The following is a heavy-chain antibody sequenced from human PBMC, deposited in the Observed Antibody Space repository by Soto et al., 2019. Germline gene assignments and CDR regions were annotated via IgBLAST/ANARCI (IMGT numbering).Heavy chain of an antibody. CDR2: FTTDNNYI. D-gene: IGHD3-22*01. V-gene: IGHV3-21*01. CDR3: TRDSYDSLSDL. Sequence: GSLRLSCVVSGVTLISYSMSWVRQTPGKGLEWVSSFTTDNNYISYADSVKGRFTFSRDNAKNSLFLQMNNLRAEDTALYFCTRDSYDSLSDLWGQGTLVTVSS. CDR1: GVTLISYS. J-gene: IGHJ5*02.